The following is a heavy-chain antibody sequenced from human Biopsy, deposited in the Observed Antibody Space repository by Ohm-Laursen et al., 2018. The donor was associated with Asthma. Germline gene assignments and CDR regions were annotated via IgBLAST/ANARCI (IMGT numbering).Heavy chain of an antibody. V-gene: IGHV3-23*01. D-gene: IGHD6-13*01. CDR2: ITGSGGGT. J-gene: IGHJ4*02. CDR1: GFTFGNFW. Sequence: SLRLSCAASGFTFGNFWMTWVRQAPGKGLEWVSSITGSGGGTYYADSVKGRFTVSRDNSKNTLYLQISSLRAEDTAVYYCAKHQLVRYLEYWGQGTLVTVSS. CDR3: AKHQLVRYLEY.